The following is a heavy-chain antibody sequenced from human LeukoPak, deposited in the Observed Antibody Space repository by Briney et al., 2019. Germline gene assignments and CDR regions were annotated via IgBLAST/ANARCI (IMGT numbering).Heavy chain of an antibody. CDR1: GGSISNYY. V-gene: IGHV4-59*08. J-gene: IGHJ4*02. D-gene: IGHD6-19*01. CDR3: ARHGGWLAGARS. Sequence: PSETLSLTCTVSGGSISNYYWSWIRQSPGKGLEWIGYIYYSGSTNYNPTLKSRVTISVDTSKNQFSLKLTSVTAADTAVYYCARHGGWLAGARSWGQGTLVTVSS. CDR2: IYYSGST.